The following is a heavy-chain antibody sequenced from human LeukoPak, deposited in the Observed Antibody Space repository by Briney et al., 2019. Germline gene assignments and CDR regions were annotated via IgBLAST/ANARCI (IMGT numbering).Heavy chain of an antibody. CDR2: ISYDGSNK. D-gene: IGHD4-11*01. CDR3: ATSTVAKYDY. CDR1: GFTFSSYA. Sequence: GGSLRLSCAASGFTFSSYAMHWVRQAPGKGLEWVAVISYDGSNKYYADSVKGRFTISRDNSKNTLYLQMNSLRAEDTALYYCATSTVAKYDYWGQGTLVTVSS. V-gene: IGHV3-30-3*01. J-gene: IGHJ4*02.